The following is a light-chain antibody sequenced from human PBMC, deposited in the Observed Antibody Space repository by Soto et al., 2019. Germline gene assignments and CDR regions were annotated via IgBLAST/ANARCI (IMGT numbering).Light chain of an antibody. CDR3: QQSYSAPFT. J-gene: IGKJ2*01. V-gene: IGKV1-39*01. CDR2: AAF. Sequence: DIQMTQSPSSLSASVGDRVTITCRASPRTDSYLNWYQQKPGKAPKLLIYAAFRLQSGVPSRFTGSGSGADFTLTIRRLQPEDFATYYCQQSYSAPFTFGQGTKLEIK. CDR1: PRTDSY.